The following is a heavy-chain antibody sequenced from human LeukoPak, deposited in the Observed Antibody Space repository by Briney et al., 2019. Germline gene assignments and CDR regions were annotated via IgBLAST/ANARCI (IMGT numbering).Heavy chain of an antibody. CDR2: IHTNSGGT. J-gene: IGHJ4*02. D-gene: IGHD6-13*01. CDR1: GYTFTILH. V-gene: IGHV1-2*02. Sequence: ASVKVSCKTSGYTFTILHIQWVRQAPGQGLEWMGWIHTNSGGTIYSEKFRGRITMTRDPSITTAYMELSSLISGDTGVYLCARDYSTSSWDNWGQGTLVTVSS. CDR3: ARDYSTSSWDN.